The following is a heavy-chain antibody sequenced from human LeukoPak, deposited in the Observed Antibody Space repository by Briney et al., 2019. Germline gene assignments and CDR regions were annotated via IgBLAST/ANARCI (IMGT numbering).Heavy chain of an antibody. J-gene: IGHJ4*02. CDR1: GYSFTSYW. D-gene: IGHD3-9*01. Sequence: GESLKISCKTSGYSFTSYWIGWVRQMPGKGLEWMGIIYPGDSDTRYSPSFQGQVTISADKSISTAYLQWSSLKASDTAMYYCARQATYYDILTGYPYFDYWGQGTLVTVSS. V-gene: IGHV5-51*01. CDR3: ARQATYYDILTGYPYFDY. CDR2: IYPGDSDT.